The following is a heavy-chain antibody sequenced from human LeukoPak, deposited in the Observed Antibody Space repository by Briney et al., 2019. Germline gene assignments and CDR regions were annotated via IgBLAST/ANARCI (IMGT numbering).Heavy chain of an antibody. D-gene: IGHD5-18*01. CDR3: AKDPRGYSYGYFDY. J-gene: IGHJ4*02. Sequence: GGSLRLSCAASGFTFTTYARGWVRQAPGKGLEWVAVIAYDGSNKYYADSVKGRFSISRDNSKNTLYLQMNSLRAEDTAVFYCAKDPRGYSYGYFDYWGQGALVTVSS. CDR2: IAYDGSNK. CDR1: GFTFTTYA. V-gene: IGHV3-30*18.